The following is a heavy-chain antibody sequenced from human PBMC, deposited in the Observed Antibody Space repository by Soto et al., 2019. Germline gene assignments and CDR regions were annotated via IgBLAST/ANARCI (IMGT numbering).Heavy chain of an antibody. V-gene: IGHV4-34*01. Sequence: SETLSLTCAVYGGSFSGYYWSWIRQPPGKGLEWIGEINHSGSTNYNPSLKSRVTISVDTSKNQFSLRLSSVTAADTAVYYCARGLVGPGIAAAGLAKYYHYYYGMDVWGQGTTVTVSS. D-gene: IGHD6-13*01. J-gene: IGHJ6*02. CDR2: INHSGST. CDR3: ARGLVGPGIAAAGLAKYYHYYYGMDV. CDR1: GGSFSGYY.